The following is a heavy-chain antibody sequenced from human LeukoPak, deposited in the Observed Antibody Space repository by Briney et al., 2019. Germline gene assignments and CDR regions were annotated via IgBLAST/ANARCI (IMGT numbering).Heavy chain of an antibody. V-gene: IGHV3-30-3*01. D-gene: IGHD3-22*01. Sequence: PGGSLRLSCAASGFTFSSYWMSWVRQAPGKGLEWVAVISYDGSNKYYADSVKGRFTISRDNSKNTLYLQMNSLRAEDTAVYYCARELSSGFVLPPAGFDYWGQGTLVTVSS. CDR3: ARELSSGFVLPPAGFDY. J-gene: IGHJ4*02. CDR2: ISYDGSNK. CDR1: GFTFSSYW.